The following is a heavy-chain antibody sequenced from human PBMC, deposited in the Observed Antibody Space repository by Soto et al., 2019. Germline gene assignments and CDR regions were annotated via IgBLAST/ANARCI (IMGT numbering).Heavy chain of an antibody. J-gene: IGHJ4*02. Sequence: QVQLVESGGGVVQPGRSLRLSCAASGFTFSSYAMHWVRQAPGKGLEWVAVISYDGSNKYYADSVKGRFTISRDNSKNTLYLQMNSLRAEDTAVYYCVRSAYWGQGTLVTVSS. CDR3: VRSAY. CDR1: GFTFSSYA. CDR2: ISYDGSNK. V-gene: IGHV3-30-3*01.